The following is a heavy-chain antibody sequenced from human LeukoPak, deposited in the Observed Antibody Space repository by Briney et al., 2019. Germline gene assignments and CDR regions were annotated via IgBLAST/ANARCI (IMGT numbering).Heavy chain of an antibody. CDR3: ARTNWGQGYYYYYYYMDV. CDR1: GGSFSGYY. Sequence: PSETLSLTCAVYGGSFSGYYWSWIRQPPGKGLEWIGEINHSGSTNYNPSLKSRVTISVDTSKNQFSLKLSSVTAADTAVYYCARTNWGQGYYYYYYYMDVWGKGTTVTVSS. CDR2: INHSGST. J-gene: IGHJ6*03. D-gene: IGHD7-27*01. V-gene: IGHV4-34*09.